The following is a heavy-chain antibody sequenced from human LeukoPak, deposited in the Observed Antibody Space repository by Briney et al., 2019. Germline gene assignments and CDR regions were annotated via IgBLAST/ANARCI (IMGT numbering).Heavy chain of an antibody. CDR1: GGSFSGYY. D-gene: IGHD5-18*01. J-gene: IGHJ6*02. V-gene: IGHV4-34*01. CDR2: INHSGST. Sequence: PSETLSLTCAVYGGSFSGYYWSWIRQPPGKGLEWIGEINHSGSTNYNPSLKSRVTISVDTSKNQFSLKLSSVTAADTAVYYCARYSYGYYYYYGMDVWGQGTTVTVSS. CDR3: ARYSYGYYYYYGMDV.